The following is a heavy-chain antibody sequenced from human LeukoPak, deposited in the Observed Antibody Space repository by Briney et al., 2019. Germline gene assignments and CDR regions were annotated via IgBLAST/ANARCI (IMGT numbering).Heavy chain of an antibody. CDR2: INSDGSST. CDR3: ARAKGINWFDP. D-gene: IGHD3-3*02. V-gene: IGHV3-74*01. CDR1: GFSFSNYW. Sequence: GGSLRLSCAASGFSFSNYWFHWVRQAPGEGLVWVSRINSDGSSTSYADSVKGRFTISRDNAKNTLYLQMNSLRAEDTAVYYCARAKGINWFDPWGQGTLVTVSS. J-gene: IGHJ5*02.